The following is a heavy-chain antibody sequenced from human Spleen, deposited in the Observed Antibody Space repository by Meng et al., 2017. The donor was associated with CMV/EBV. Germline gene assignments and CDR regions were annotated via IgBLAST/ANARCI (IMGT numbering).Heavy chain of an antibody. V-gene: IGHV3-21*01. Sequence: GESLKISCAASGFTFSSYNMNWVRQAPGKGLEWVSSISSSSSYIYYAGSVKGRFTISRDNAKNSLYLQMNSLRAEDTAVYYCALGATDYWGQGTLVTVSS. CDR2: ISSSSSYI. CDR3: ALGATDY. CDR1: GFTFSSYN. J-gene: IGHJ4*02. D-gene: IGHD1-26*01.